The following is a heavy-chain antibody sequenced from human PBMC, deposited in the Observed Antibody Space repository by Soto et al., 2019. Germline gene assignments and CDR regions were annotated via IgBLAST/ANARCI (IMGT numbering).Heavy chain of an antibody. CDR1: DSSMSPYY. V-gene: IGHV4-59*01. Sequence: SETLSLTCIVSDSSMSPYYWTWFRQAPGKGLEWIGHLLCRGTATYYPALQGRVTISLDTSKKQVSLQLSSVIAADTAVYYCAREKDFILGGYAFGYWGPGTLVTVSS. CDR2: LLCRGTA. CDR3: AREKDFILGGYAFGY. J-gene: IGHJ4*02. D-gene: IGHD1-26*01.